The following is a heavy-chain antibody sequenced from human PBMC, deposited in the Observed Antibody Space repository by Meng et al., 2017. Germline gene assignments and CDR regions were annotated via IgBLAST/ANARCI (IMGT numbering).Heavy chain of an antibody. J-gene: IGHJ4*02. Sequence: GESLKISCAASGFTFSSYAMSWVRQAPGKGLEWVSGISGRGGSTYYADSVKGRFTISRGNSKNTLYLQMNSLRAEDTAVYYCAKDPPKWEPLYYQPWGQGTLVTVSS. CDR3: AKDPPKWEPLYYQP. CDR2: ISGRGGST. CDR1: GFTFSSYA. V-gene: IGHV3-23*01. D-gene: IGHD1-26*01.